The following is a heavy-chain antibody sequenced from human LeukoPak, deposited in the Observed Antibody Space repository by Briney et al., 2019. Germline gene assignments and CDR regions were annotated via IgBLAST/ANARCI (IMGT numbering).Heavy chain of an antibody. CDR2: INHSGST. CDR3: ARGTVVPAAYYPRGYSGYGPTTFDY. J-gene: IGHJ4*02. D-gene: IGHD5-12*01. CDR1: GGSISSYY. V-gene: IGHV4-34*01. Sequence: SETLSLTCTVSGGSISSYYWSWIRQPPGKGLEWIGEINHSGSTNYNPSLKSRVTISVDTSKNQFSLKLSSVTAADTAVYYCARGTVVPAAYYPRGYSGYGPTTFDYWGQGTLVTVSS.